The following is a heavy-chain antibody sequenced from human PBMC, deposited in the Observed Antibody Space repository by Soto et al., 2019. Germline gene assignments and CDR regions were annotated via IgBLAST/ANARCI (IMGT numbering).Heavy chain of an antibody. CDR1: GFTFSSYS. J-gene: IGHJ6*02. CDR2: ISSSSSTI. CDR3: ASMYDYQVNYYYYGMDV. V-gene: IGHV3-48*02. Sequence: EVQLVESGGGLVQPEGSLRLSCAASGFTFSSYSMNWVRQAPGKGLEWVSYISSSSSTIYYADSVKGRFTISRDNAKNSLYMQMNSLRDEDTAVYYCASMYDYQVNYYYYGMDVWGQGTTVTVSS. D-gene: IGHD4-17*01.